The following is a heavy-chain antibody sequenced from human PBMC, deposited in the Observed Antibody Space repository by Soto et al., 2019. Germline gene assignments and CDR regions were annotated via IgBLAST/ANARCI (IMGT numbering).Heavy chain of an antibody. CDR1: GYTFTGYY. J-gene: IGHJ6*02. CDR2: INPNSGGT. V-gene: IGHV1-2*04. D-gene: IGHD3-9*01. Sequence: ASVKVSCKASGYTFTGYYMDWVRQAPGQGLEWMGWINPNSGGTNYAQKFQGWVTMTRDTSISTAYMELSRLRSDDTAVYYCARAGNESVDYDILTGYPLTGYGMDVWGQGTTVTVSS. CDR3: ARAGNESVDYDILTGYPLTGYGMDV.